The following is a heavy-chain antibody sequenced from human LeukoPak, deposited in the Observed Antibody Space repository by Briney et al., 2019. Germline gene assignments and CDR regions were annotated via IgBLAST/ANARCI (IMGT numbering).Heavy chain of an antibody. CDR1: GGSISSYY. CDR3: ARGARGYSYGETFYYYYMDV. J-gene: IGHJ6*03. D-gene: IGHD5-18*01. Sequence: SETLSLTCTVSGGSISSYYWSWIRQPPGKGLEWIGYIYYSGSTNYNPSLKSRVTMSVDTSKNQFSLKLSSVTAADTAVYYCARGARGYSYGETFYYYYMDVWGKGTTVTISS. CDR2: IYYSGST. V-gene: IGHV4-59*12.